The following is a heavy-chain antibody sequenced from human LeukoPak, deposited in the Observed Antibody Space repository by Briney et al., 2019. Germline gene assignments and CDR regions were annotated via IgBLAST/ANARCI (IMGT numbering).Heavy chain of an antibody. D-gene: IGHD2-2*01. CDR1: GFTFSGSA. CDR3: TTSSFPSLSCSSTSCYGDY. V-gene: IGHV3-73*01. CDR2: IRSKANSYAT. Sequence: PGGSLKLSCAASGFTFSGSAMHWVRQASGKGLEWVGRIRSKANSYATAYAASVKGRFTISRDDSKNTAYLQMNSLKTEDTAVYYCTTSSFPSLSCSSTSCYGDYWGQGTLVTVSS. J-gene: IGHJ4*02.